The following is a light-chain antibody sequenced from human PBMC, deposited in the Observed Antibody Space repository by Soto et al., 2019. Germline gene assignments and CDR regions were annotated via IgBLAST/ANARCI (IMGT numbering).Light chain of an antibody. CDR1: SSDVGAYNY. J-gene: IGLJ2*01. CDR2: DVT. Sequence: QSVLTQPRSVSGSPGQSVTISCTGTSSDVGAYNYVSWYQQHSGKAPKLMIYDVTKWPSGVPDRFSGSKSGSTASLTISVLQAEDEADYYCSSYACSYTVVFGGGTKLTVL. CDR3: SSYACSYTVV. V-gene: IGLV2-11*01.